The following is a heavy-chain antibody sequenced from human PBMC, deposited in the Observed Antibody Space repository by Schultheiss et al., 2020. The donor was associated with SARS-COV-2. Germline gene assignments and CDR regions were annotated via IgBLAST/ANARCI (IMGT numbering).Heavy chain of an antibody. Sequence: GGSLRLSCTGSGYSFTSYWIGWVRQMPGKGLEWMGIIYPGDSDTRYSQSFKGQVTISADKSISTAYLQWSSLKASDTAMYYCARTDYDSGDYRVNAFDIWGQGTMVTVSS. V-gene: IGHV5-51*01. CDR3: ARTDYDSGDYRVNAFDI. D-gene: IGHD3-22*01. CDR1: GYSFTSYW. J-gene: IGHJ3*02. CDR2: IYPGDSDT.